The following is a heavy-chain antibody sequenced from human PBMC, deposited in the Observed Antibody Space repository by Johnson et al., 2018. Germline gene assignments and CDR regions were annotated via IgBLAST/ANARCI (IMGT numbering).Heavy chain of an antibody. D-gene: IGHD4-17*01. Sequence: QVQLVQSGGGVVQPGRSLRLSCAASGFTFSTYGMHWVRQAPGKGLEWVAVIWYDGSNKYYVDSVKGRFTISRDNSKNTLYLQMNSLRAEDTAVYYCAREEGDYGDPTIWGQGTMVTVSS. CDR1: GFTFSTYG. CDR3: AREEGDYGDPTI. CDR2: IWYDGSNK. V-gene: IGHV3-33*08. J-gene: IGHJ3*02.